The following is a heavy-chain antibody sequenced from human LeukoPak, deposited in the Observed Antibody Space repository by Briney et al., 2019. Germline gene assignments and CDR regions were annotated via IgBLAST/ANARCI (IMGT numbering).Heavy chain of an antibody. J-gene: IGHJ6*02. V-gene: IGHV4-34*01. CDR2: INHSGST. D-gene: IGHD3-10*01. Sequence: PSETLSLTCAVYGGSFSGYYWSWIRQPPGKGLEWIGEINHSGSTNYNPSLKSRVTISVDTSKNQFSLKLSSVTAADTAVYYCARISPVVWFGVYYYYYGMDVWGQGTTVTVSS. CDR1: GGSFSGYY. CDR3: ARISPVVWFGVYYYYYGMDV.